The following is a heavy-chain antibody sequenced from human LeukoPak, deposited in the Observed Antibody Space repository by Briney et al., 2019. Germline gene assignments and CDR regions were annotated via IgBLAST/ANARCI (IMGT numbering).Heavy chain of an antibody. J-gene: IGHJ6*02. V-gene: IGHV4-34*01. CDR2: INHSGST. Sequence: TSETLSLTCAVYGGSFSGYYWSWIRQPPGKGLEWTGEINHSGSTNYNPSLKSRVTISVDTSKNQFSLKLSSVTAADTAVYYCARVGKGWLQLYGFLDYGMDVWGQGTTVTVSS. CDR1: GGSFSGYY. D-gene: IGHD5-24*01. CDR3: ARVGKGWLQLYGFLDYGMDV.